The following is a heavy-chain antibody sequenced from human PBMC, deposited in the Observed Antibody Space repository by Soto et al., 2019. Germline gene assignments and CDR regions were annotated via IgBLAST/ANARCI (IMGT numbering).Heavy chain of an antibody. CDR1: GLTFSSYS. D-gene: IGHD3-10*01. V-gene: IGHV3-21*01. Sequence: GGSLRLSCAASGLTFSSYSMNWVRQAPGKGLKWVSSISSSGSYIYYADSVKGRFTISRDNAKNSLYLQMNSLRAEDTAVYYCARPLEVRDAFDIWGQGXVVTV. CDR3: ARPLEVRDAFDI. CDR2: ISSSGSYI. J-gene: IGHJ3*02.